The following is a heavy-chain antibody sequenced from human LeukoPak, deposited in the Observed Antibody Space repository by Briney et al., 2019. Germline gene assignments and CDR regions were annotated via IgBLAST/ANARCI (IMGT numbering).Heavy chain of an antibody. J-gene: IGHJ4*02. Sequence: SETLSLTCTVSGDSINRSSYYWGWIRQPPGKGLEWIATVYYTGTTYYNPSLKSRVIISADTSKNRFSLKLSSVTAADTAVYHCVRQAGYFDYWGQGTLVTVSS. CDR1: GDSINRSSYY. CDR3: VRQAGYFDY. CDR2: VYYTGTT. V-gene: IGHV4-39*01.